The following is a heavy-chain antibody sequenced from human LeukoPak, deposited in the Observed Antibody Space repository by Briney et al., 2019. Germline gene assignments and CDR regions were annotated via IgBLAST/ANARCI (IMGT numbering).Heavy chain of an antibody. Sequence: SETLSLTCAVHGGSLYGYVWMWIRQPPGKGLEWIGEINHSGSTNYNPSLKSRVTISVDTSKNQFSLKLSSVTAADTAVYYCARSPQPIYYYDSSGYLNPYFDYWGQGTLVTVSS. CDR1: GGSLYGYV. CDR2: INHSGST. V-gene: IGHV4-34*01. J-gene: IGHJ4*02. CDR3: ARSPQPIYYYDSSGYLNPYFDY. D-gene: IGHD3-22*01.